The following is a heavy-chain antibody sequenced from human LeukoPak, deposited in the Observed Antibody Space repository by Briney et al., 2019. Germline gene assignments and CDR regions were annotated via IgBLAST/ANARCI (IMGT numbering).Heavy chain of an antibody. CDR1: GGSISSYY. Sequence: SETLSLTCTVSGGSISSYYWSWIRQPPGKGLEWIGYIYYSGSTNYNPSLKSRVTISVDTSKNQFSLKLSSVTAADTAVYYCARGGVGSSWYNWFDPWRQGTLVTVSS. J-gene: IGHJ5*02. CDR2: IYYSGST. CDR3: ARGGVGSSWYNWFDP. D-gene: IGHD6-13*01. V-gene: IGHV4-59*01.